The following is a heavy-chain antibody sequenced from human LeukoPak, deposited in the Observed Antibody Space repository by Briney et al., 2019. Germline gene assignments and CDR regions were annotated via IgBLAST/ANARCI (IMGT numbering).Heavy chain of an antibody. Sequence: ASVKVSCKASGGTFSSYAISWVRQAPGQGLEWMGGIIPIFGTANYAQKFQGRVTITADKSTSTAYMELSSLRSEDTAVYYCATCSFWSGYWGGYYFDYWGQGTLVTVSS. V-gene: IGHV1-69*06. D-gene: IGHD3-3*01. J-gene: IGHJ4*02. CDR2: IIPIFGTA. CDR3: ATCSFWSGYWGGYYFDY. CDR1: GGTFSSYA.